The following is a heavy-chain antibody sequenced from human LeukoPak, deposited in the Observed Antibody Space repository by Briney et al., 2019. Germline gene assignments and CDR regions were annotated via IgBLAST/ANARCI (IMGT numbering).Heavy chain of an antibody. CDR1: GFTFSSYA. V-gene: IGHV3-30-3*01. CDR3: ARDTDSSWLDY. CDR2: ISYDGSNK. J-gene: IGHJ4*02. D-gene: IGHD6-13*01. Sequence: PGGSLRLSCAASGFTFSSYAMHWVRQAPGKGLEWVAVISYDGSNKYYADSVKGRFTISRDNSKNTLYLQMNSLRAEDTAVYYCARDTDSSWLDYWGQGTLVTVSS.